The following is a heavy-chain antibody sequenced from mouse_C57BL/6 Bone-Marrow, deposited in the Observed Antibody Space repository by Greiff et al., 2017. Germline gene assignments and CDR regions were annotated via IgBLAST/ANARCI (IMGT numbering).Heavy chain of an antibody. D-gene: IGHD1-1*01. J-gene: IGHJ2*01. CDR2: LDPSASYT. V-gene: IGHV1-69*01. Sequence: VQLQQPGAELVMPGASVKLSCKASGYTFTSYWMHWVKQRPGQGLEWIGELDPSASYTNYTQKFKGKSTLTVDKSSSTAYMQLSRLTSEDSAVDYCARRSEEVVATRYYFDDWGKGTTLTVAS. CDR1: GYTFTSYW. CDR3: ARRSEEVVATRYYFDD.